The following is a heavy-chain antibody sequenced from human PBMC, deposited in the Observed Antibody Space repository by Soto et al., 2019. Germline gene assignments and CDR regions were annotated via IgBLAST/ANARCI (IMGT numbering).Heavy chain of an antibody. Sequence: EVQLVESGGGLVQPGGSLRLSCAASGFTFSSYWMHWVRQAPGKGLVWVSRINGDGGRTNYADSVKGRFTISRDNAKNTLYLQMNSLRAEDTAEYYCATPLSSGYYWAYWGQGTLVTVSS. CDR2: INGDGGRT. V-gene: IGHV3-74*01. D-gene: IGHD3-22*01. J-gene: IGHJ4*02. CDR3: ATPLSSGYYWAY. CDR1: GFTFSSYW.